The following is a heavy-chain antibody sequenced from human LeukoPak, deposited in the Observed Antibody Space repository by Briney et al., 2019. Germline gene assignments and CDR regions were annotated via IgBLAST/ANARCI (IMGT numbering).Heavy chain of an antibody. J-gene: IGHJ3*01. CDR3: ARDSWQGAFDF. CDR2: FSSGSNYI. Sequence: GGSLRLSCAASGFIFSGYSMNWVRQAPGKGLEWVSSFSSGSNYIYYADSVRGRFTISRDNAKNSLYLQMNSLRAEDTAVYYCARDSWQGAFDFWGQGTMVTVSS. CDR1: GFIFSGYS. V-gene: IGHV3-21*06.